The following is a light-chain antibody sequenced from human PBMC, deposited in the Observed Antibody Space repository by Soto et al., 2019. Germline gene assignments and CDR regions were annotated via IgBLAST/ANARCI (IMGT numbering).Light chain of an antibody. V-gene: IGLV2-14*01. CDR1: RSDVGGSNY. Sequence: QSVLTQPASVSGSPGQSITISCTGTRSDVGGSNYVSWYQHHPGKAPKLMIYEVSNRPSGISNRFSGSKSGNTASLTISGLQAEDEADYYCSSYTSNSNPYVFGTGTKVTVL. CDR3: SSYTSNSNPYV. J-gene: IGLJ1*01. CDR2: EVS.